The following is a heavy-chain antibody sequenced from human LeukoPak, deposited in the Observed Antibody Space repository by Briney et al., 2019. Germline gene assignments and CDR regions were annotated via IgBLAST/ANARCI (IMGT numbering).Heavy chain of an antibody. CDR3: ARVVQQGLANWFDP. J-gene: IGHJ5*02. CDR1: GYTFTSYG. CDR2: ISAYDAST. Sequence: GASVKVSCKASGYTFTSYGISWVRQAPGQGLEWMGWISAYDASTNYAQKFQGRVTMTTDTSTTTAYMELRSLRSDDTAMYYCARVVQQGLANWFDPWGQGTLVTVSS. V-gene: IGHV1-18*01. D-gene: IGHD6-13*01.